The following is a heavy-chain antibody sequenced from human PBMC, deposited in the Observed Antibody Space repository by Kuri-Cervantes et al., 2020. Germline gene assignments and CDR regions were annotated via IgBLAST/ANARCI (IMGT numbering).Heavy chain of an antibody. CDR1: GGSISSGDYY. CDR3: ARELIPKYYFDY. D-gene: IGHD2-2*02. V-gene: IGHV4-30-4*01. J-gene: IGHJ4*02. Sequence: SETLSLTCTVSGGSISSGDYYWSWIRQPPGKGLEWIGYIYYSGSTYYNPSLKSRVTISVDTSKNQFSLKLSSVTAADTAVYCCARELIPKYYFDYWGQGTLVTVSS. CDR2: IYYSGST.